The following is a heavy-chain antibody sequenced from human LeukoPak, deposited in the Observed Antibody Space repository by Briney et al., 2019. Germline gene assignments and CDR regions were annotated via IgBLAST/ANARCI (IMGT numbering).Heavy chain of an antibody. V-gene: IGHV1-18*01. CDR3: ARLFNTTGYPHFAFYG. J-gene: IGHJ3*01. Sequence: ASVRVSCKGFVYTLHELSMQWVPQAPGQGLEWMGWISAYNGNTNYAQKFQGRVTMTTDRSTSTAYMELRSMRSDDTAVYYCARLFNTTGYPHFAFYGWGRGTMVTVSS. CDR2: ISAYNGNT. CDR1: VYTLHELS. D-gene: IGHD3-22*01.